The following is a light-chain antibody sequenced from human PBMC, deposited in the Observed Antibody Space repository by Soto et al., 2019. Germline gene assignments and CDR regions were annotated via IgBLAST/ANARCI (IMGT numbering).Light chain of an antibody. Sequence: DIVMTQSPDSLAVSLGERATINCKSSQSVLYSSNNKNYFTWYQQKPGQPPKLLIYWASTRESGVPDRFSGSGSWTDFTLTISSLQAGGVAVYYCQQYYSAPWTFGQGAKVEIK. CDR3: QQYYSAPWT. V-gene: IGKV4-1*01. J-gene: IGKJ1*01. CDR2: WAS. CDR1: QSVLYSSNNKNY.